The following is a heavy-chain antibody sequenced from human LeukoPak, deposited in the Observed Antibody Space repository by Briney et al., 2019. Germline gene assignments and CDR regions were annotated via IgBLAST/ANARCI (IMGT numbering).Heavy chain of an antibody. D-gene: IGHD3-3*01. J-gene: IGHJ4*02. CDR2: ISWNSGSI. CDR1: GFTFDDYA. V-gene: IGHV3-9*01. CDR3: ARDRDFWSGYYVD. Sequence: PGGSLRLSCAASGFTFDDYAMHWVRQAPGKGLEWVSGISWNSGSIGYADSVKGRFTISRDNAKNSLYLQMNSLRAEDTALYYCARDRDFWSGYYVDWGQGTLVTVSS.